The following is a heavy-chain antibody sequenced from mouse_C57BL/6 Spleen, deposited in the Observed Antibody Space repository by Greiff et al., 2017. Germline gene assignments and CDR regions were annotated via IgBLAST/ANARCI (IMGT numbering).Heavy chain of an antibody. CDR3: AMSNYLYYFDY. CDR2: INPNNGGT. V-gene: IGHV1-26*01. CDR1: GYTFTDYY. Sequence: VQLQQSGPELVKPGASVKISCKASGYTFTDYYMNWVKQSHGKSLEWIGDINPNNGGTSYNQKFKGKATLTVDKSSSTAYMELRSLTSEDSAVYYCAMSNYLYYFDYWGQGTTLTVSS. J-gene: IGHJ2*01. D-gene: IGHD2-5*01.